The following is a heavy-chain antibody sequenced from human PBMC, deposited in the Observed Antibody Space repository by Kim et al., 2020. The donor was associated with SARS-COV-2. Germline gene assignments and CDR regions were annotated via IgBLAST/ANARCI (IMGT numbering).Heavy chain of an antibody. Sequence: GGSLRLSCAASGFTFSSYAMSWVRQAPGKGLEWVSAISGSGGSTYYAGSVKGRFTISRDNSKNTLYLQMNSLRAEDTAVYYCAKRNTRDVAAADTAEDSWGQGTLVTVSS. CDR1: GFTFSSYA. CDR2: ISGSGGST. D-gene: IGHD6-13*01. J-gene: IGHJ4*02. V-gene: IGHV3-23*01. CDR3: AKRNTRDVAAADTAEDS.